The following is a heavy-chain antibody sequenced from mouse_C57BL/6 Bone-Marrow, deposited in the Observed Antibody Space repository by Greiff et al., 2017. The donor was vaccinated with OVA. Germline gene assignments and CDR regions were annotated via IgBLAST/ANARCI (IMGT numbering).Heavy chain of an antibody. Sequence: EVQLQQSGPVLVKPGASVEMSCKASGYTFTDYYMNWVKQSHGKSLEWIGGINPYNGGTSYNQKFKGKATLTVDKSSSTAYMELNSLTSEDSAVYYCARVITTVVATDYFDYWGQGTTLTVSS. V-gene: IGHV1-19*01. CDR1: GYTFTDYY. CDR2: INPYNGGT. D-gene: IGHD1-1*01. CDR3: ARVITTVVATDYFDY. J-gene: IGHJ2*01.